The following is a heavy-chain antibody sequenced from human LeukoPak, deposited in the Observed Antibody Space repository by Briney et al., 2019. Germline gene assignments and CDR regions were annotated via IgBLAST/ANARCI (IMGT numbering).Heavy chain of an antibody. Sequence: GGSLRLSCAASGFTFSSYAMSWVRQAPGKGLEWVSAISGSGGSTYYADSVKGRFTISRDNSKNTLYLQMNSLRAEDTAVYYCAKDLAQHYYDSSGYYAKDYWGQGTLVTVSS. J-gene: IGHJ4*02. CDR3: AKDLAQHYYDSSGYYAKDY. CDR2: ISGSGGST. CDR1: GFTFSSYA. D-gene: IGHD3-22*01. V-gene: IGHV3-23*01.